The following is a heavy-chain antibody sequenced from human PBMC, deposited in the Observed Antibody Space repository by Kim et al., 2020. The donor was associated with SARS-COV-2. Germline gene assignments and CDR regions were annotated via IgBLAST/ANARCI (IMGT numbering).Heavy chain of an antibody. CDR2: IYYSGST. CDR3: ARIDYYSRPFDY. CDR1: GGSISGYY. D-gene: IGHD3-10*01. V-gene: IGHV4-59*01. Sequence: SETLSLTCTVSGGSISGYYWNWIRQPPGKGLEWIGYIYYSGSTKYNPSLKSRVTMSVDTPKNQFSLKLTSVTAADTAVYYCARIDYYSRPFDYWGQGTLVTVSS. J-gene: IGHJ4*02.